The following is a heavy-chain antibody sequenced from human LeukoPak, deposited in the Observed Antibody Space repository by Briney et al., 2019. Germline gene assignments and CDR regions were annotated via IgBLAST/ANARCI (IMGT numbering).Heavy chain of an antibody. J-gene: IGHJ5*02. CDR1: GYTFTGYY. CDR3: TRGTVNDRGVGLNNWFDP. V-gene: IGHV1-2*02. D-gene: IGHD3-10*01. Sequence: ASVKVSCKASGYTFTGYYMHWVRQAPGQGLEWMGWINPNSGGTNYAQKFQGRVTMTRDTSISTAYMELSRLRSDATSVYYCTRGTVNDRGVGLNNWFDPWGQGTLVTFSS. CDR2: INPNSGGT.